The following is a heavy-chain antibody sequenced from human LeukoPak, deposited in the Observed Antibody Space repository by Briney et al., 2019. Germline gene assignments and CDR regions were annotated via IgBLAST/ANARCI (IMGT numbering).Heavy chain of an antibody. CDR3: AKDGLRDGYNRIY. CDR1: GFTFSSYG. J-gene: IGHJ4*02. V-gene: IGHV3-23*01. CDR2: ISGRGGST. D-gene: IGHD5-24*01. Sequence: GGSLRLSCAASGFTFSSYGMSWVRQAPGKGLEWVSVISGRGGSTYYADSVKGRFTISRDNSKNTLYLQMNSLRAEDTAVYYCAKDGLRDGYNRIYWGQGTLVTVSS.